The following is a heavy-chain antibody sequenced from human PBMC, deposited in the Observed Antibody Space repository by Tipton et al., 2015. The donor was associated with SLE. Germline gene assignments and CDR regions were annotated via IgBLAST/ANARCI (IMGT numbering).Heavy chain of an antibody. CDR3: ARGGDYDFWRGYIANMDV. CDR2: INHSGST. Sequence: TLSLTCAVYGGSFSGYYWSWIRQPPGKGLEWIGEINHSGSTNYNPSLKSRVTISVDTSKNQFSLKLSSVTVADTAVYYCARGGDYDFWRGYIANMDVWGKGTTVTDSS. J-gene: IGHJ6*03. V-gene: IGHV4-34*01. CDR1: GGSFSGYY. D-gene: IGHD3-3*01.